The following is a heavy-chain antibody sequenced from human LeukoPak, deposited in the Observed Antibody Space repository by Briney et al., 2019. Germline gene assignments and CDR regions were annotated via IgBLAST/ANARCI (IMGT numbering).Heavy chain of an antibody. CDR1: GFTFTSSA. CDR2: IVVGSGNT. J-gene: IGHJ6*02. D-gene: IGHD3-10*01. V-gene: IGHV1-58*02. Sequence: SVKVSCKASGFTFTSSAMQWVRQARGQRLEWIGWIVVGSGNTNYAQKFQERVTITRDMSTSTAYMELSSLRSEDTAVYYCAAEEGYGSGPPGPYYYYYGMDVWGQGTRVTVSS. CDR3: AAEEGYGSGPPGPYYYYYGMDV.